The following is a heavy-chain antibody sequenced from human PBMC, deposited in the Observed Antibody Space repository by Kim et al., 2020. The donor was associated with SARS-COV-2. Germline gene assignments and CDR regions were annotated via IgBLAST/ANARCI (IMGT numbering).Heavy chain of an antibody. V-gene: IGHV1-24*01. Sequence: ASVKVSCKVSGYTLTELSMHWVRQAPGKGLEWMGGFDPEDGETIYAQKFQGRVTMTEDTSTDTAYMELSSLRSEDTAVYYCATDREGYDSRTEKAAVDIWGQGTMVTVSS. CDR1: GYTLTELS. CDR2: FDPEDGET. J-gene: IGHJ3*02. CDR3: ATDREGYDSRTEKAAVDI. D-gene: IGHD3-22*01.